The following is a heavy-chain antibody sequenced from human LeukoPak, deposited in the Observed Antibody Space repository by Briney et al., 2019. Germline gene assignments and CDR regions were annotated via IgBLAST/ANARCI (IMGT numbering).Heavy chain of an antibody. CDR1: GDSISSYY. D-gene: IGHD3-3*01. V-gene: IGHV4-59*01. CDR2: VFYTGST. Sequence: SETLSLTCTVSGDSISSYYWSWIRQPPGKGLEWIGYVFYTGSTNCNPSLKSRVTISVDTSKNQFSLKLSSVTAADTAVYYCARAARFLDYWGQGTLVTVSS. J-gene: IGHJ4*02. CDR3: ARAARFLDY.